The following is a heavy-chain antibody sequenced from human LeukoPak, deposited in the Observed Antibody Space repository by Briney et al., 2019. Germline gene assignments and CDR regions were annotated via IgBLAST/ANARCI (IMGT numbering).Heavy chain of an antibody. CDR1: GGSISSYY. Sequence: PSETLSLTCTVCGGSISSYYWSWIRQPPGKGLEWMGYIYYSGSTNYNPSLKSRVTISVDTSKNQFSLKLSSVTAADTAVYYCAREREWDYGDYSDAFDIWGQGTMVTVSS. J-gene: IGHJ3*02. V-gene: IGHV4-59*01. D-gene: IGHD4-17*01. CDR2: IYYSGST. CDR3: AREREWDYGDYSDAFDI.